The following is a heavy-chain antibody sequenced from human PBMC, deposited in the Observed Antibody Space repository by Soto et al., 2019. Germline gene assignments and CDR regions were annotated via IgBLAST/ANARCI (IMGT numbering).Heavy chain of an antibody. CDR1: GFTFSSYA. Sequence: EVQLLESGGGLVQPGGSLRLSCAASGFTFSSYAMTWVRQAPGKGLEWVSAISGSGTNRYYADSVKGRFTISRDNSKNTLYLQMNSLRAEDTAVYYCAKDRVDYGYYRRLDYWGQGTLVTVSS. V-gene: IGHV3-23*01. CDR2: ISGSGTNR. J-gene: IGHJ4*02. CDR3: AKDRVDYGYYRRLDY. D-gene: IGHD4-17*01.